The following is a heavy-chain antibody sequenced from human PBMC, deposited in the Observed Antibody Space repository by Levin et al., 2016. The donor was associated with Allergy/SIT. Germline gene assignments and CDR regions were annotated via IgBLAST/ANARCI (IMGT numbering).Heavy chain of an antibody. Sequence: WVRQAPGQGLEWMGWISAYNGNTNYAQKLQGRVTMTTDTSTSTAYMELRSLRSDDTAVYYCARDRTHSSGQYYYYYGMDVWGQGTTVTVSS. D-gene: IGHD6-19*01. V-gene: IGHV1-18*01. CDR3: ARDRTHSSGQYYYYYGMDV. J-gene: IGHJ6*02. CDR2: ISAYNGNT.